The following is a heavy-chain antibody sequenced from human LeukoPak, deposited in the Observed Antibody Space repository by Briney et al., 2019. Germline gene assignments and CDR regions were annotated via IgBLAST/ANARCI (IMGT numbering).Heavy chain of an antibody. V-gene: IGHV3-7*01. CDR3: ARLGQAKVNTNYYYYYMDV. Sequence: GSLLLSCAASGFFFSGDWMSWVRQAPGKGLEWVANIKHDGSETYYVDSLRGRFTISRDNAKNSLYLQMNSLRVEDTAVYYCARLGQAKVNTNYYYYYMDVWGKGTTVTVSS. J-gene: IGHJ6*03. CDR1: GFFFSGDW. CDR2: IKHDGSET. D-gene: IGHD2-8*01.